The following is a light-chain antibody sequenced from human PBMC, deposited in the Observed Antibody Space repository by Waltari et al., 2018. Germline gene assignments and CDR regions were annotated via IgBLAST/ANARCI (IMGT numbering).Light chain of an antibody. Sequence: IVLTQSPGPLSLSPGERAPPSCRASQSVSSSYLAWYQQKPGQAPRLLIYGASSRATGIPDRFSGSGSGTDFTLTISRLEPEDFAVYYCQQYGSSPRTFGQGTKVEIK. V-gene: IGKV3-20*01. CDR3: QQYGSSPRT. CDR1: QSVSSSY. J-gene: IGKJ1*01. CDR2: GAS.